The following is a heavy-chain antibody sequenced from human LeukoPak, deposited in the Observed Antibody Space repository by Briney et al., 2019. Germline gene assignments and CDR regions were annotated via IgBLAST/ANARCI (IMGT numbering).Heavy chain of an antibody. Sequence: GGSLRLSCAASGFTFSSYEMNWVRQAPGKGLEWVSYISSSGSTIYYADSVKGRFTISRDNAKNSLYLQMNSLRAEDTAVYYCAKGYGWEASYYYYYMDVWGKGTTVTISS. V-gene: IGHV3-48*03. CDR1: GFTFSSYE. J-gene: IGHJ6*03. CDR2: ISSSGSTI. CDR3: AKGYGWEASYYYYYMDV. D-gene: IGHD1-26*01.